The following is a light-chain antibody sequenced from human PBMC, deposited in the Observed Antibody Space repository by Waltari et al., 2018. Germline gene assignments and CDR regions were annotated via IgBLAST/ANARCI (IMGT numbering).Light chain of an antibody. V-gene: IGLV1-51*01. CDR1: PTIADHY. CDR3: ATWDRWLSIGV. CDR2: ENY. Sequence: QSVLTQPPSVSAAPGQKVSIPCPARPTIADHYVSWYQQLPRAAPKLLIYENYKRPSGIPDRFSGSKSGTSATLDISELQTGDEADYYCATWDRWLSIGVFGGGTKLTVL. J-gene: IGLJ3*02.